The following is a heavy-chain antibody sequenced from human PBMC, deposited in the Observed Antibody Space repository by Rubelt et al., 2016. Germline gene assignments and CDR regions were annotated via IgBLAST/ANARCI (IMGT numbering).Heavy chain of an antibody. Sequence: PGDSVKVSCKASGYTFSSYAIHWVRQAPGQRLEWMGWINAGYGDTRYSPNFQCRLTITRDTSATTAYMELSSLRSEDTAVYYCARDGYYYESDTTSNYFEGWFDPWGQGTLVTVSS. CDR3: ARDGYYYESDTTSNYFEGWFDP. CDR1: GYTFSSYA. V-gene: IGHV1-3*01. J-gene: IGHJ5*02. D-gene: IGHD3-22*01. CDR2: INAGYGDT.